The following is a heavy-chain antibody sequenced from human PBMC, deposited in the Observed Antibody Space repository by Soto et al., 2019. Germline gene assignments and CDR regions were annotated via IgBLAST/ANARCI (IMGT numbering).Heavy chain of an antibody. CDR2: ISYDGSNK. Sequence: GGSLRLSCAASGFTFSSYGMHWVRQAPGKGLEWVAVISYDGSNKYYADSVKGRFTISRDNSKNTLYLQMNSLRAEDMALYYCAKDRHYYDSSGSYLDYWGQGTLVTVSS. D-gene: IGHD3-22*01. CDR1: GFTFSSYG. V-gene: IGHV3-30*18. CDR3: AKDRHYYDSSGSYLDY. J-gene: IGHJ4*02.